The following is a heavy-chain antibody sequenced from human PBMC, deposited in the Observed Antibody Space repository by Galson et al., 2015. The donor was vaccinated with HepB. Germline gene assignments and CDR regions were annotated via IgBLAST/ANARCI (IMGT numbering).Heavy chain of an antibody. J-gene: IGHJ4*02. CDR2: ISGSGDST. CDR3: AKERGLDYDDRAFEY. V-gene: IGHV3-23*01. D-gene: IGHD3-22*01. Sequence: ALRLSCAASGLTFSTSAMNWGRQTPGKRLEWGAAISGSGDSTSYADSMKGRFTIPRDNSKNTVYLQINSLRAEDTAVYYCAKERGLDYDDRAFEYWGQGTLVTVSS. CDR1: GLTFSTSA.